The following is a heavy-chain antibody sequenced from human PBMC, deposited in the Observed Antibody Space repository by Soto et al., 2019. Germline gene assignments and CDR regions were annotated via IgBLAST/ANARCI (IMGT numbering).Heavy chain of an antibody. J-gene: IGHJ4*02. CDR3: AIGHWLGC. D-gene: IGHD6-19*01. Sequence: ELQLVDSGGALVQPGESRGLPFAASGFTFRAYSMTWARQAPGKGLEWVATIKQDGNERYYVDSVKGRFTISRDNAKNSLYLQMNALRAEDTAVYYCAIGHWLGCWGQGTLVTVSS. CDR2: IKQDGNER. V-gene: IGHV3-7*01. CDR1: GFTFRAYS.